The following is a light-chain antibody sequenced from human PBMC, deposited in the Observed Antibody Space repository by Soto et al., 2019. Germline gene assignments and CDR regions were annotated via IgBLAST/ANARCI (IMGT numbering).Light chain of an antibody. J-gene: IGKJ1*01. CDR2: RAS. V-gene: IGKV1-5*03. CDR3: QQYKSYPWT. CDR1: QTISNF. Sequence: DIPMTQSPSTLSAFVGDSVAITCRASQTISNFLAWYQQKPGKAPKLLFYRASNLEGGVPSRFSGGGSGTEFTLTINSLQPDDSATYYCQQYKSYPWTFGQGTKVEIK.